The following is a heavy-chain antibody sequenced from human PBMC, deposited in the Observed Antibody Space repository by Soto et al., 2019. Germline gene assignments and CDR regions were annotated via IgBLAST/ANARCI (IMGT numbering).Heavy chain of an antibody. CDR2: ISYDGSNK. V-gene: IGHV3-30*18. J-gene: IGHJ4*02. CDR3: AKPTKGFHSPYYFDY. Sequence: AVISYDGSNKYYADSVKGRFTISRDNSKNTLYLQMNSLRAEDTAVYYCAKPTKGFHSPYYFDYWGQGTLVTVSS. D-gene: IGHD3-10*01.